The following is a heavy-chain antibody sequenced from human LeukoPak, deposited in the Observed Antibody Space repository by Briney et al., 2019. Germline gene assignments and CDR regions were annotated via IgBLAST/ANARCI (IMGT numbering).Heavy chain of an antibody. D-gene: IGHD6-13*01. CDR1: GFTFSSYI. V-gene: IGHV3-23*01. CDR2: ISGSGGST. CDR3: AKFTDIAAAPGNY. Sequence: GGSLTLSCEASGFTFSSYIMTWVRQAPGKGLEWVSAISGSGGSTYYADSVKGRFTISRDNSKNTLYLPMNSLRAEDTAVYYCAKFTDIAAAPGNYWGQGTLVTVSS. J-gene: IGHJ4*02.